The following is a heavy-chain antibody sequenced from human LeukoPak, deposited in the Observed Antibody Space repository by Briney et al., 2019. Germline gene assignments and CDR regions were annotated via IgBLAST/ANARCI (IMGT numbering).Heavy chain of an antibody. CDR3: ARESLGVPAASMSPMSNWFDP. CDR2: INPNSGGT. Sequence: ASVKVSCKASGYTFTVYYMHWVRQAPGQGLEWMGWINPNSGGTNYAQKFQGRVTMTRDTSISTAYMELSRLRSDDTAVYYCARESLGVPAASMSPMSNWFDPWGQGTLVTVSS. D-gene: IGHD2-2*01. V-gene: IGHV1-2*02. J-gene: IGHJ5*02. CDR1: GYTFTVYY.